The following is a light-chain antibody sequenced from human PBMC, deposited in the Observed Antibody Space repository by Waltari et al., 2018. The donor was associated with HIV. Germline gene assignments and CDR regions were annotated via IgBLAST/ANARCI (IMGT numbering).Light chain of an antibody. Sequence: SYELTQPLSVSVALGQTATITCGGDNIGGKSVHWYQQRPGQAPLLVIYRDDKRPSVTPARFSGSNSENTATLTITRAQAGDEADYYCQVWDNFTWEFGGGTKLTVL. CDR1: NIGGKS. CDR3: QVWDNFTWE. J-gene: IGLJ2*01. V-gene: IGLV3-9*01. CDR2: RDD.